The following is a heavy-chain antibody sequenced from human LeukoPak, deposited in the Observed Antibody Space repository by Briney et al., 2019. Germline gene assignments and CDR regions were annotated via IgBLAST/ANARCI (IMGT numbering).Heavy chain of an antibody. J-gene: IGHJ4*02. Sequence: GGSLRLSCAASGFTFSSYNMNWVRQAPGKRLEWVSSISGSSTYIYYADSLKGRFTISRDNAKNSLYLQMNSLRAEDTAVYYCARGGNYPYYFDYWGQGTLVTVSS. CDR2: ISGSSTYI. D-gene: IGHD1-7*01. CDR3: ARGGNYPYYFDY. CDR1: GFTFSSYN. V-gene: IGHV3-21*01.